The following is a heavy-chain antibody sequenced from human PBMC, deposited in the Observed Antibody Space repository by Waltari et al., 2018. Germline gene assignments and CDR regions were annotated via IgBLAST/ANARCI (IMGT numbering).Heavy chain of an antibody. CDR1: GYTFTSYD. V-gene: IGHV1-8*01. CDR2: MNPNSGNT. CDR3: ARGRRLLWFGELSDYYYYGMDV. Sequence: QVQLVQSGAEVKKPGASVKVSCKASGYTFTSYDINWVRQATGQGLEWRGWMNPNSGNTGYAKKFQGRVTMTRNTSISTAYMELSSLRSEDTAVYYCARGRRLLWFGELSDYYYYGMDVWGQGTTVTVSS. J-gene: IGHJ6*02. D-gene: IGHD3-10*01.